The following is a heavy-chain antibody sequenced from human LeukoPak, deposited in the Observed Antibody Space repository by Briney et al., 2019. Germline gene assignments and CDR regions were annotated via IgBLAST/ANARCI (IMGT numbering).Heavy chain of an antibody. CDR2: ISAYNGNT. CDR1: GYTFTSYG. V-gene: IGHV1-18*01. J-gene: IGHJ4*02. D-gene: IGHD2-15*01. Sequence: AASVTVSFTASGYTFTSYGISWVRQAPGQGLEGMGWISAYNGNTNYPQKLQGRVTMTTDTSTSTAYMELRSLRSDDTAVYYCARSGLIWGYCSGGSCPGEYYFDYWGQGTLVTVSS. CDR3: ARSGLIWGYCSGGSCPGEYYFDY.